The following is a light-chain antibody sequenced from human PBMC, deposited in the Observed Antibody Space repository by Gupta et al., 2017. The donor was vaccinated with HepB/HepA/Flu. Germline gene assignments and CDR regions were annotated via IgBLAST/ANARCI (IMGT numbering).Light chain of an antibody. Sequence: ELVLTQSPVTLSLSPGARATLSCRASQSVSRYLAWYQQKPGQHPSLLVFDASNRATGVPARFSGSGSGTDFTLTISSLEPEDFAVYYCQQRINWPLTFGGGTRVEIK. V-gene: IGKV3-11*01. J-gene: IGKJ4*01. CDR2: DAS. CDR1: QSVSRY. CDR3: QQRINWPLT.